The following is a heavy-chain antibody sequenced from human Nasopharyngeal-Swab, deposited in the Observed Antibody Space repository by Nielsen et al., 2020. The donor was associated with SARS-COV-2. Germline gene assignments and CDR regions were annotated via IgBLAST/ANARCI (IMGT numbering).Heavy chain of an antibody. V-gene: IGHV3-53*01. CDR1: GFTVSGNF. CDR3: ARGVGVDDFWSGRFDY. CDR2: ISSAGQT. D-gene: IGHD3-3*01. J-gene: IGHJ4*02. Sequence: GESLKISCAASGFTVSGNFMTWVRQAPGKGLEWVSVISSAGQTNYADSVKGRFTISRDNSKNTLYLQMNSLRAEDTAVYYCARGVGVDDFWSGRFDYWGQGTLVTVSS.